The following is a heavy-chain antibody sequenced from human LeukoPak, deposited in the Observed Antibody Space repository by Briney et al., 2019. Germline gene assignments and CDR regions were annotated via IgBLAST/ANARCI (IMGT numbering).Heavy chain of an antibody. CDR1: GFTFSSYA. J-gene: IGHJ4*02. V-gene: IGHV3-23*01. D-gene: IGHD6-19*01. CDR3: ANGRGWPPHYFDY. Sequence: GGSLRLSCAASGFTFSSYAMSWVRQAPVKVLEWVSGISAGGGSTYYADSVKGRFTISRDNSKNTLYLQMNSLRAEDTAVYYCANGRGWPPHYFDYWGQGTLVTVSS. CDR2: ISAGGGST.